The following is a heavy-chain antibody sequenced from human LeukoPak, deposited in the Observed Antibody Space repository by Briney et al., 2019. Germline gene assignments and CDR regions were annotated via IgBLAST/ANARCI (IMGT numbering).Heavy chain of an antibody. V-gene: IGHV1-46*01. CDR1: GYTFTSYY. CDR3: ARVGTMVRGVIPHFDY. J-gene: IGHJ4*02. D-gene: IGHD3-10*01. Sequence: VASVKVSCKASGYTFTSYYMHWVRQAPGQGLEWMGIINPSGGSTSYAQKFQGRITMTRDTSTSTVYMELSSLRSEDTAVYYCARVGTMVRGVIPHFDYWGQGTLVTVSS. CDR2: INPSGGST.